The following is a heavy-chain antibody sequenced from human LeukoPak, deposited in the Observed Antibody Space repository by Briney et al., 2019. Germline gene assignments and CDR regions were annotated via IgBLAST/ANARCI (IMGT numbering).Heavy chain of an antibody. Sequence: PSQTLSLTXTVSGGSISSGSYYWSWIRQPAGKGLEWIGRIYTSGSTNYNPSLKSRVTISVDTSKNQFSLKLSSVTAADTAVYYCARGTMIGDWFDPWGQGTLVTVSS. J-gene: IGHJ5*02. D-gene: IGHD3-22*01. CDR3: ARGTMIGDWFDP. CDR2: IYTSGST. CDR1: GGSISSGSYY. V-gene: IGHV4-61*02.